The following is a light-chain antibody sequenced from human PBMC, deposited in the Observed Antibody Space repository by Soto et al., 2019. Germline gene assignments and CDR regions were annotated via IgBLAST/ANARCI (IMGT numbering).Light chain of an antibody. Sequence: EIVLTQSPATPSLSPGARATLACRASQSVSSYLAWYQQKPDQAPRLLIYDASNKATGIPARFSGSGSGTDFTLTISRLVPEDFAFYYCQQRSNWPDIFEQGTKLEIK. CDR2: DAS. J-gene: IGKJ2*01. V-gene: IGKV3-11*01. CDR3: QQRSNWPDI. CDR1: QSVSSY.